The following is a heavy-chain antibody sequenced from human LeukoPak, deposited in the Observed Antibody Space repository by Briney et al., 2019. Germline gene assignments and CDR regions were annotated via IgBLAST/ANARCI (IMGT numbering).Heavy chain of an antibody. V-gene: IGHV4-30-4*01. CDR3: ARATPDSSGYYQGYFDY. J-gene: IGHJ4*02. D-gene: IGHD3-22*01. CDR2: IYYSGST. Sequence: SETLSLTCTVSGGSISSGDYYWSWIRQPPGKGLEWIGYIYYSGSTYYNPSLKSRVTISVDTSKSQFSLKLSSVTAADTAVYYCARATPDSSGYYQGYFDYWGQGTLVTVSS. CDR1: GGSISSGDYY.